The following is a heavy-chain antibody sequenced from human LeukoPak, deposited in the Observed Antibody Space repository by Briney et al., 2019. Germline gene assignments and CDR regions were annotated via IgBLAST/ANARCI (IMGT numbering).Heavy chain of an antibody. V-gene: IGHV3-30*02. CDR2: IRYDGSNK. J-gene: IGHJ4*02. CDR1: GFTFSNYG. Sequence: GGSLRLSCAASGFTFSNYGMSWVRQAPGKGLEWVAFIRYDGSNKYYADSVKGRFTISRDNSKNTLYLQMNSLRAEDTAVYYCASNYGSGSYFLDYWGQGTLVTVSS. D-gene: IGHD3-10*01. CDR3: ASNYGSGSYFLDY.